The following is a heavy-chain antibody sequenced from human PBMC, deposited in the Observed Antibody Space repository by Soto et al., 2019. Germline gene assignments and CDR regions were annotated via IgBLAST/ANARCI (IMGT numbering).Heavy chain of an antibody. CDR2: IYWDDDK. CDR1: GFSLTTSGVG. Sequence: QITLKESGPPVVKPTETLTLTCTFSGFSLTTSGVGVGWVRQSPGKAPEWLALIYWDDDKRYSTSLKSRLTITQYPSKNQVVLTMANVDPADTATYYCAHRVLRTVFGLVTTTAIYFDFWGQGTPVVVSS. V-gene: IGHV2-5*02. J-gene: IGHJ4*02. CDR3: AHRVLRTVFGLVTTTAIYFDF. D-gene: IGHD3-3*01.